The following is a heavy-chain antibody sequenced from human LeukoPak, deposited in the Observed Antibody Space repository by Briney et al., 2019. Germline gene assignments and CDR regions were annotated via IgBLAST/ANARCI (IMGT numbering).Heavy chain of an antibody. CDR1: GLTFRNYG. D-gene: IGHD2-21*02. CDR3: ARDIVVVTAPGDL. Sequence: GGPLRLPCAASGLTFRNYGMHWLRQAPGKGLQWVAVIWSDGSNKYYGHSVKGRFTISREDSKNTLYLQMNGLRAEDTAVYYCARDIVVVTAPGDLWGQGTLVTVSS. CDR2: IWSDGSNK. V-gene: IGHV3-33*08. J-gene: IGHJ5*02.